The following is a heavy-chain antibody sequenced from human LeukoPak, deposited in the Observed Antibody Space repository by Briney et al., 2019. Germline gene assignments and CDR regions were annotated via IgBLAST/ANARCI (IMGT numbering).Heavy chain of an antibody. CDR2: IKTGGSDT. D-gene: IGHD3-22*01. Sequence: PGGSLRLSCAASGFTVSNTYMSWVRQAPGKGLVWVSRIKTGGSDTAYADSVKGRFTISRDNAKNTLYLQMNSLRPEDTAVYYCAFHNSSGNFGYWGQGTLVTVSS. J-gene: IGHJ4*02. CDR3: AFHNSSGNFGY. CDR1: GFTVSNTY. V-gene: IGHV3-74*01.